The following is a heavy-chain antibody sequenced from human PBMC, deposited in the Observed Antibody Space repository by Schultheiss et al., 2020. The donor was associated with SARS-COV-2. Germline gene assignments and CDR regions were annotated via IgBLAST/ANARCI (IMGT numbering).Heavy chain of an antibody. CDR2: INAGNGNT. D-gene: IGHD1-1*01. V-gene: IGHV1/OR15-3*02. CDR1: GYTFTAYY. Sequence: ASVKVSCKASGYTFTAYYMHWVRQAPGQGLEWMGWINAGNGNTKYSQKFQGRVTITRDTSASTAYMELSRLRSDDTAVYYCARLAEGTTGTTGWHYYGMDVWGQGTTVTVSS. CDR3: ARLAEGTTGTTGWHYYGMDV. J-gene: IGHJ6*02.